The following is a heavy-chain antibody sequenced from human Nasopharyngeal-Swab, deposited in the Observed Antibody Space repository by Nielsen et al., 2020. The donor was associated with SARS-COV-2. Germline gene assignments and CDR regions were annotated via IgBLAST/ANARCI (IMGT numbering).Heavy chain of an antibody. CDR3: ATSFQSLEWQPDYFEN. V-gene: IGHV5-51*01. CDR2: IYPTDSDA. J-gene: IGHJ4*02. CDR1: GYSFTNYW. Sequence: GESLKISCKGTGYSFTNYWIAWVRQMPGKGLEWMGIIYPTDSDARYSPSFRGQISLSVDKSMNTAYLQWSSLKASDTAMYYCATSFQSLEWQPDYFENWGQGSLVTVSS. D-gene: IGHD3-3*01.